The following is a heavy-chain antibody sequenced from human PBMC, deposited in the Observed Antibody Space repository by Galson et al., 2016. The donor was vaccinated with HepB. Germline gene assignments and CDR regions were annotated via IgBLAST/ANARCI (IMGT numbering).Heavy chain of an antibody. D-gene: IGHD6-6*01. Sequence: SETLSLTCTVSGGSITSTKYYWSWIRQPPGKGLEWIGSINYFGSTYYSASLRSRVTISVDTSHNQLSLNLNFVTAADTAVYYCARHSGEETISSDWLDPWGQGTLVTVSS. J-gene: IGHJ5*02. CDR1: GGSITSTKYY. CDR2: INYFGST. CDR3: ARHSGEETISSDWLDP. V-gene: IGHV4-39*01.